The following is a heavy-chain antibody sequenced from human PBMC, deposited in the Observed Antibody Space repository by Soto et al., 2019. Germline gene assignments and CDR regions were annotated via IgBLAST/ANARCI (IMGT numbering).Heavy chain of an antibody. D-gene: IGHD3-9*01. J-gene: IGHJ4*02. V-gene: IGHV3-23*01. CDR2: VSGAASHT. CDR3: ATSFRYFDN. Sequence: GGSLRLSCAGSGFTPTTAPLSWVRQPPGKGLEWVATVSGAASHTYYVDSVRGRFFISRDNSKNTVTLQMNNLTVDDTAVYYCATSFRYFDNWGQGTRVTVSS. CDR1: GFTPTTAP.